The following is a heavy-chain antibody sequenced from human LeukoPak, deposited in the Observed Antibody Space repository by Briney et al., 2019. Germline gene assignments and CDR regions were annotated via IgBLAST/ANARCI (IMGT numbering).Heavy chain of an antibody. Sequence: GGSLRLSCAASGFTFSRYEMNWVRQAPGKGLEWVSYISSSGSTIYYADSVKGRFTISRDNAKNSLYLQMNSLRAEDTAVYYCARRYCSGGSCYRAFDIWGQGTMVTVSS. CDR3: ARRYCSGGSCYRAFDI. J-gene: IGHJ3*02. D-gene: IGHD2-15*01. CDR2: ISSSGSTI. V-gene: IGHV3-48*03. CDR1: GFTFSRYE.